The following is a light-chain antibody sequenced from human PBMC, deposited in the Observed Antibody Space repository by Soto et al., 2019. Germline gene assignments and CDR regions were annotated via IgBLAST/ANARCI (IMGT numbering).Light chain of an antibody. J-gene: IGKJ1*01. CDR3: QQYNNWPRT. Sequence: EIVFTQSPGTLSLSPGERATLSCRASQSVSSSYLAWYQQRPGQAPRLLIHGATTRATGIPARFSGSGSGTEFTLTISSPQSEDFAVYYCQQYNNWPRTFGQGTKVDIK. CDR1: QSVSSSY. V-gene: IGKV3-15*01. CDR2: GAT.